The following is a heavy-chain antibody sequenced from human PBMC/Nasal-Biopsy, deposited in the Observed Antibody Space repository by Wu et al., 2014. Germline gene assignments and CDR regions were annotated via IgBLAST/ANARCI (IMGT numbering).Heavy chain of an antibody. V-gene: IGHV4-30-4*01. CDR3: ARDHGFKFVDRRYFDL. Sequence: WIRQPPGKGLEWIGNIYYNGNTYYNPSLKSRVTMSIDTSKDQFSLNLNSMTAADTAVYYCARDHGFKFVDRRYFDLWGRGTLVTVSS. D-gene: IGHD3-10*01. J-gene: IGHJ2*01. CDR2: IYYNGNT.